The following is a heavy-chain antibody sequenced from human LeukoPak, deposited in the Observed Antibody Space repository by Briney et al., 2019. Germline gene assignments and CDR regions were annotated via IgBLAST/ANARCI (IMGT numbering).Heavy chain of an antibody. J-gene: IGHJ1*01. CDR2: ISYDGSNK. CDR3: AKDRGSRYFQH. CDR1: GFTFSSYG. Sequence: GGSLRLSCAASGFTFSSYGMHWVRQAPGKGLEWEAVISYDGSNKYYADSVKGRFTISRDNSKNTLYLQMNSLRAEDTAVYYCAKDRGSRYFQHWGQGTLVTVSS. V-gene: IGHV3-30*18.